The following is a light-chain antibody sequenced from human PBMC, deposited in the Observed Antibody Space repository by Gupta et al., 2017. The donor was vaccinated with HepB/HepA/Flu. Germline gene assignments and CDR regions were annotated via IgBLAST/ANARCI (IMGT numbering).Light chain of an antibody. CDR3: QQSYSTLCS. CDR2: AAS. V-gene: IGKV1-39*01. Sequence: DIAITPSPSSLSASVEDSVTITCPASQNINNYLNWYQQKPGTAPKLLIYAASSLHSGVPSRFSGSGSGTDFTLTISNLQPEDFATYYCQQSYSTLCSFGQGTEVEIK. CDR1: QNINNY. J-gene: IGKJ2*04.